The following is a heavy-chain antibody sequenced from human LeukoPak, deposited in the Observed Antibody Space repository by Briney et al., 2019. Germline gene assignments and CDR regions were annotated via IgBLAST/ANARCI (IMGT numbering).Heavy chain of an antibody. D-gene: IGHD1/OR15-1a*01. Sequence: SETLSLTRTVSGGSISSYHCSSIPPPPRKGLERNGRLYTRGSTKYNPSLKSRVTMSVDTSKNQFSLKLSSVTAADTAVYYCASNRAEDYYMDVWGKGTTVTVSS. CDR3: ASNRAEDYYMDV. V-gene: IGHV4-4*07. CDR1: GGSISSYH. CDR2: LYTRGST. J-gene: IGHJ6*03.